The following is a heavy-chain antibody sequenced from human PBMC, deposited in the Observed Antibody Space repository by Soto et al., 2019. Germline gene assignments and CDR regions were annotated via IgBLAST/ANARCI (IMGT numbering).Heavy chain of an antibody. CDR1: GFTFSIYG. J-gene: IGHJ4*02. V-gene: IGHV3-33*01. Sequence: WGSLLLSCASSGFTFSIYGMHWVRQAPGKGLEWVAVIWYDGSNKYYADSVKGRFTISRDNSKNTLYLQMNSLRAEDTAVYYCARVRDIVAPFDYWGQGTLVTVS. D-gene: IGHD5-12*01. CDR3: ARVRDIVAPFDY. CDR2: IWYDGSNK.